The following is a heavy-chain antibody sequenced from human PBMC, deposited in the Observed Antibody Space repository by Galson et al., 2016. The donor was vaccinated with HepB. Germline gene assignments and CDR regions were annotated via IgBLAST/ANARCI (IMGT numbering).Heavy chain of an antibody. D-gene: IGHD4/OR15-4a*01. V-gene: IGHV3-7*03. CDR2: MKEDGSEE. CDR3: ARDRPYGDPHFDY. J-gene: IGHJ4*02. Sequence: SLRLSCAVSGFTVTDYWMSWVRQAPGKGLEWVANMKEDGSEEYYADSVKGRFSISSDGVKNSLSLDMTSLRGEDTAVYYCARDRPYGDPHFDYWGQGALVTVSS. CDR1: GFTVTDYW.